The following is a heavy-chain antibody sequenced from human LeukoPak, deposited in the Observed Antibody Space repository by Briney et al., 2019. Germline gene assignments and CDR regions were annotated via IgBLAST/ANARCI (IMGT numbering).Heavy chain of an antibody. CDR3: ARDGGSGWFFRY. Sequence: GGSLRLSCAASGFTVSSNEMGWVRQAPGKGLEWVSSISGGSTYYADSRKGRFTISRDNSKNTLHLQMNSLRAEDTAVYYCARDGGSGWFFRYWGQGTLVTVSS. CDR2: ISGGST. J-gene: IGHJ4*02. D-gene: IGHD6-19*01. V-gene: IGHV3-38-3*01. CDR1: GFTVSSNE.